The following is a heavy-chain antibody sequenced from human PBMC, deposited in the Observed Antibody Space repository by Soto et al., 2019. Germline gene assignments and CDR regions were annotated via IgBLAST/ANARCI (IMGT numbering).Heavy chain of an antibody. Sequence: GGSMRLSCAASGFAFSSHPMSWVRQAQEKGLEWVAGISNGGDLTYNQDSVGGRFTISRDNTRNTLYLQMNSLRDEDTAVYYCARRVIGSSRAFDIWGQGTMVTVSS. D-gene: IGHD3-10*01. J-gene: IGHJ3*02. CDR3: ARRVIGSSRAFDI. CDR1: GFAFSSHP. CDR2: ISNGGDLT. V-gene: IGHV3-23*01.